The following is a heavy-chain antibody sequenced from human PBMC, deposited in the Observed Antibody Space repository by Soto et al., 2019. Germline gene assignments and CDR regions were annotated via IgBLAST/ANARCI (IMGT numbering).Heavy chain of an antibody. CDR2: ISYDGSNK. J-gene: IGHJ4*02. V-gene: IGHV3-30-3*01. CDR1: GFTFSSYA. D-gene: IGHD5-18*01. Sequence: GSLRLSCAASGFTFSSYAIHFVRHAPCKWLEWVAVISYDGSNKYYADSVKGRFTISRDNSKNTLYLQMNSLRAEDTAVYYCARDPQLWYYFDYWGQGTLVTVSS. CDR3: ARDPQLWYYFDY.